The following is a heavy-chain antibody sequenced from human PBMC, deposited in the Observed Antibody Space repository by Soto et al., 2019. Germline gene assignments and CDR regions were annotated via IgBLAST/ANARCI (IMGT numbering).Heavy chain of an antibody. Sequence: EVQLVESGGGLVQPGGSLRLSCVASGLTLSGMWMHWVRQAPGKGLVWVSGINSDGSATAYADSVKGRFAISRDNAENTLYPQIDSLRAEDTAVYYCVTRVEEGYWGQGTLVTVSS. CDR1: GLTLSGMW. J-gene: IGHJ4*02. CDR3: VTRVEEGY. CDR2: INSDGSAT. V-gene: IGHV3-74*01.